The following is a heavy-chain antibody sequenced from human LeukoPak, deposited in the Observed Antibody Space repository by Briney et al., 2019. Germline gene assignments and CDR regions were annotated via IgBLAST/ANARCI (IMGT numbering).Heavy chain of an antibody. CDR1: GFTFSTYW. V-gene: IGHV3-7*01. Sequence: GGSLRRSCTASGFTFSTYWMSWVRQAPGKGLEWVANIKHAGSEEYYVDSVKGRFTISRDNAKTSLYLQMNSLRAEDTAVYFCARIKQLRLPATFDYWGQGTLVTVSS. D-gene: IGHD5-12*01. CDR3: ARIKQLRLPATFDY. J-gene: IGHJ4*02. CDR2: IKHAGSEE.